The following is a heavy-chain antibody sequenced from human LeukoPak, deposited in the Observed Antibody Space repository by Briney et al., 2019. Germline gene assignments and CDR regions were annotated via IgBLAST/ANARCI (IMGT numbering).Heavy chain of an antibody. Sequence: GGSLRLSCAASGLTLSSDWTSWVRQAPGKGLEWVANIRQDGSEKHYVGSVKGRFTISRDNAKNSLSLQMNSLRAEDTAVYYCVRQNGGYSYGMDVWGQGTTVTVS. CDR2: IRQDGSEK. J-gene: IGHJ6*02. V-gene: IGHV3-7*01. D-gene: IGHD3-22*01. CDR3: VRQNGGYSYGMDV. CDR1: GLTLSSDW.